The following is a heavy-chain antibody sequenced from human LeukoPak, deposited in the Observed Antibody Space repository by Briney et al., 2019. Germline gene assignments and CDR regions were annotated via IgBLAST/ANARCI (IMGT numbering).Heavy chain of an antibody. J-gene: IGHJ3*01. V-gene: IGHV3-48*03. CDR1: GFTLSSYD. CDR3: ARVTLDGFDV. Sequence: GGSLRLSCTASGFTLSSYDVNWVRQAPGKGLEWVSYITSSGRTTYYADSVKGRFIISGDNAKNSLFLQMNSLRVEDTAVYYCARVTLDGFDVWGQGTMVTVSS. CDR2: ITSSGRTT.